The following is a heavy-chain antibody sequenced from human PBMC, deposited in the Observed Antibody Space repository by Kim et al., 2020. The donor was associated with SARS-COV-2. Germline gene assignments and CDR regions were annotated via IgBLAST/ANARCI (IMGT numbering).Heavy chain of an antibody. D-gene: IGHD3-10*01. V-gene: IGHV4-34*01. CDR3: ARRLSNTSGWGSHYCDL. CDR1: GGSFSGYY. J-gene: IGHJ4*02. Sequence: SETLSLTCAVYGGSFSGYYWSWIRQPPGKGLEWIGEINHSGRTNYNPSLKSRVTISVDTSKNQFSLKLTSVTAADTAVYFCARRLSNTSGWGSHYCDLWGQGIRVPVSS. CDR2: INHSGRT.